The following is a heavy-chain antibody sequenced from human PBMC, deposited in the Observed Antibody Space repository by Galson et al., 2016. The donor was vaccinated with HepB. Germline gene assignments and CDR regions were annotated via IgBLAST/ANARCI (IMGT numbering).Heavy chain of an antibody. J-gene: IGHJ3*02. CDR2: IDPNDSDT. D-gene: IGHD1-26*01. CDR3: ARHPPYSSNYYRGAFDI. V-gene: IGHV5-51*01. Sequence: QSGAEVKKPGNSLKISCKGFGYSFSNYWIAWVRQMPGKGLEWMGVIDPNDSDTRYSPSFQGQVTISADKSISTAYLQWSSLEASDTAMYYCARHPPYSSNYYRGAFDIWGQGTMVTVSS. CDR1: GYSFSNYW.